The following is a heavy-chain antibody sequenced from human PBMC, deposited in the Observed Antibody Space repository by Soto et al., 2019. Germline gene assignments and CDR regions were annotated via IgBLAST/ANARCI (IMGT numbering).Heavy chain of an antibody. CDR3: ARGAVAAAVPNIYYGMDV. CDR1: GYTFTGYY. CDR2: INPNSGGT. D-gene: IGHD6-13*01. V-gene: IGHV1-2*04. J-gene: IGHJ6*02. Sequence: ASVKVSCKASGYTFTGYYMHWVRQAPGQGLEWMGWINPNSGGTNYAQKFQGWVTMTRDTSISTAYMELSRLRSDDTAVYYCARGAVAAAVPNIYYGMDVWGQGTTVTVSS.